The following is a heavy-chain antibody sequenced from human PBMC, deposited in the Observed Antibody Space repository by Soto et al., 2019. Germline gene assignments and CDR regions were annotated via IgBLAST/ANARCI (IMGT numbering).Heavy chain of an antibody. CDR1: GLSFSSYG. CDR2: ISYDGNKK. V-gene: IGHV3-30*18. D-gene: IGHD3-10*02. CDR3: AKPAPYYYVNGAYHHVGAFDV. Sequence: QVQLVESGGGVVQPGRSLRLSCAASGLSFSSYGMHWVRQAPGKGLEWVAGISYDGNKKYYGDSVKGRFTISRDNSKTTLYLQVDSLRPEDTAVYYCAKPAPYYYVNGAYHHVGAFDVWGQGTMVTVSS. J-gene: IGHJ3*01.